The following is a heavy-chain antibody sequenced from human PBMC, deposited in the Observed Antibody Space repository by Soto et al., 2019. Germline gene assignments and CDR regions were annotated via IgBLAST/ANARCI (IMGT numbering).Heavy chain of an antibody. V-gene: IGHV1-2*04. CDR2: INPNSGGT. D-gene: IGHD6-13*01. Sequence: ASVKVSCKASGYTFTGYYMHWVRQAPGQGLEWMGWINPNSGGTNYAQKFQGWVTMTRDTSISTAYMELSRLRSDDTAVYYCARGFRGSSPAPGNDYWGQGTLVTVS. CDR3: ARGFRGSSPAPGNDY. J-gene: IGHJ4*02. CDR1: GYTFTGYY.